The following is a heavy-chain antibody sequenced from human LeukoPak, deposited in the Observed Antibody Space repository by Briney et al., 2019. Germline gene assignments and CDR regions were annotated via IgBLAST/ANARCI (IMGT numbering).Heavy chain of an antibody. D-gene: IGHD3-3*01. J-gene: IGHJ6*03. CDR3: AAARETYYDFWSGYYIDYYYYMDV. CDR1: GFTFTSSA. CDR2: IVVGSGNT. Sequence: SVKVSCKASGFTFTSSAMQWVRQARGQRLEWIGSIVVGSGNTNYAQKFQERVTISRDMSTNTAYMELSNLRSEDTAVYYCAAARETYYDFWSGYYIDYYYYMDVWGKGTTVTVSS. V-gene: IGHV1-58*02.